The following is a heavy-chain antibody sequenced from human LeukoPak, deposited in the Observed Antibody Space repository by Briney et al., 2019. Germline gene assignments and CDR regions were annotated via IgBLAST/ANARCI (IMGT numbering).Heavy chain of an antibody. J-gene: IGHJ4*02. V-gene: IGHV1-24*01. CDR2: FDPEDGET. Sequence: ASVKVSCKVSGYTLTELSMHWVRQAPGKGLEWMGGFDPEDGETIYAQKFQGRVTMTEDTSTDTAYMELRSLRSDDTAVYYCARDVGMGLQTEPFDYWGQGTLVAVSS. CDR1: GYTLTELS. CDR3: ARDVGMGLQTEPFDY. D-gene: IGHD4-11*01.